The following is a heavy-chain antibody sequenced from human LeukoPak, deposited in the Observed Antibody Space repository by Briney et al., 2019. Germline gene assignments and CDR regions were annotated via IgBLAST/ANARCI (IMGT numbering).Heavy chain of an antibody. V-gene: IGHV3-23*01. J-gene: IGHJ3*02. CDR2: ISGSGGST. CDR3: ARDRSITGTTRGLWSPAKRHTDAFDI. Sequence: AGGSLRLSCAASGFTFSSYAMSWVRQAPGKGLEWVSAISGSGGSTYYADSVKGRFTISRDNAKNSLYLQMNSLRAEDTALYYCARDRSITGTTRGLWSPAKRHTDAFDIWGRGTMVTVSS. D-gene: IGHD1-20*01. CDR1: GFTFSSYA.